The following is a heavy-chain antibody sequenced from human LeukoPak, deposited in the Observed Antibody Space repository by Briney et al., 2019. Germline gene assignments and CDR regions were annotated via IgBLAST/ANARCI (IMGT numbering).Heavy chain of an antibody. J-gene: IGHJ4*02. Sequence: ASVKVSCKASGYTFTSYYMHWVRQAPGQGLEWMGIINPSGGSTSYAQKFQGRVTMTRDTSTSTVYMELSSLRSEDTAVYYCAKAPVTTCSGAYCYPFDYWSQGTLVTVSS. CDR2: INPSGGST. D-gene: IGHD2-15*01. CDR1: GYTFTSYY. CDR3: AKAPVTTCSGAYCYPFDY. V-gene: IGHV1-46*01.